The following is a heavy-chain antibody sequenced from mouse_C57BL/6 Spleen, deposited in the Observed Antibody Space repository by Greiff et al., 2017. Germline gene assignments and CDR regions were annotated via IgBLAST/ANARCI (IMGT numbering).Heavy chain of an antibody. Sequence: EVKLQESGPGLVKPSQSLSLTCSVTGYSITSGYYWNCIRQFPGNKLEWMGYISYDGSNNYNPSPKNRISITRDTSKNQFFLKLNSVTTEDTATYYCARDYGSSYVLAYWGQGTLVTVSA. D-gene: IGHD1-1*01. CDR1: GYSITSGYY. V-gene: IGHV3-6*01. CDR2: ISYDGSN. CDR3: ARDYGSSYVLAY. J-gene: IGHJ3*01.